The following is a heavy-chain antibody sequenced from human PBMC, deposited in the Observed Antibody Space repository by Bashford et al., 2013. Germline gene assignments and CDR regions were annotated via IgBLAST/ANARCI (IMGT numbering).Heavy chain of an antibody. D-gene: IGHD4-17*01. CDR2: IISQFGTT. CDR3: ASGSSVTFLAY. J-gene: IGHJ4*02. V-gene: IGHV1-69*06. Sequence: WVRQAPGQGLEWMGGIISQFGTTNYAPRFQGRITISADKSTSTTYLELSRVRSDDTAVYYCASGSSVTFLAYWGQGTLVTVSS.